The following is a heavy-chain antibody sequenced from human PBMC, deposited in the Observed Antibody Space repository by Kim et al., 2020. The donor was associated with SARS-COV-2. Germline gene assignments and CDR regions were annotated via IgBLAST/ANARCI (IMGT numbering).Heavy chain of an antibody. Sequence: PSLKSRVTISVDTSKNQFSLKLSSVTAADTAVYYCARDVVGSGSSGYFDYWGQGTLVTVSS. D-gene: IGHD3-10*01. CDR3: ARDVVGSGSSGYFDY. V-gene: IGHV4-39*07. J-gene: IGHJ4*02.